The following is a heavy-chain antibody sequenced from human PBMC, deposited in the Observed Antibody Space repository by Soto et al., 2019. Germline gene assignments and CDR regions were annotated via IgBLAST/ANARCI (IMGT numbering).Heavy chain of an antibody. Sequence: ASVKVSCKASGGTFSSYAISWVRQAPGQGLEWMGGIIPILGIANYAQKFQGRVTITADKSTSTAYMELSSLRSEDTAVYYCARDAGATTWDGFDPWGQGTLVTVSS. CDR1: GGTFSSYA. D-gene: IGHD1-26*01. V-gene: IGHV1-69*10. CDR3: ARDAGATTWDGFDP. J-gene: IGHJ5*02. CDR2: IIPILGIA.